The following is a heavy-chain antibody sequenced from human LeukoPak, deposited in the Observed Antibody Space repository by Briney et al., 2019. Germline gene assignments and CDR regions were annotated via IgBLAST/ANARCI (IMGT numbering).Heavy chain of an antibody. V-gene: IGHV3-33*06. J-gene: IGHJ4*02. CDR3: EKEAISKRMSYHFDY. Sequence: GSLRLSLAASGFTFSTYGMHWVRQAPGKGLEWVVVIWYDGSNKYYADSVKGRFTISRDNSKNTLYLQMNSLNAQETAVYYWEKEAISKRMSYHFDYWGQGTLVTVSS. CDR1: GFTFSTYG. CDR2: IWYDGSNK. D-gene: IGHD5-24*01.